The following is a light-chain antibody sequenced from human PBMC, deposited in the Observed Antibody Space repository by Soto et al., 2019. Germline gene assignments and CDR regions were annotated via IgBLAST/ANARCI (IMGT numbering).Light chain of an antibody. CDR3: QQYNNWPPGIT. CDR2: GAS. J-gene: IGKJ5*01. V-gene: IGKV3D-15*01. Sequence: EVGRTQSPSTLSLSPVQSATLSCRPSQRVSSNLAWYQQKPGQAPRLLIYGASTRVTGIPARFSGIGSGTEFTLTISSLQSEDVAGYYCQQYNNWPPGITFGQGTRLEIK. CDR1: QRVSSN.